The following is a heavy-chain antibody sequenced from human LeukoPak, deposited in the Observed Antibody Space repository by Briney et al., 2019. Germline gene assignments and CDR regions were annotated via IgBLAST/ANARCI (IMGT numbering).Heavy chain of an antibody. V-gene: IGHV1-69*05. CDR2: IIPIFGTA. Sequence: SVKVSCKASGGTFSSYAISWVRQAPGQGLEWMGGIIPIFGTANYAQKFQGRVTITTDESTSTAYMELSSLRSEDTAVYYCARGEGYRVGAWWYFDYWGQGTLVTVSS. J-gene: IGHJ4*02. CDR1: GGTFSSYA. D-gene: IGHD1-26*01. CDR3: ARGEGYRVGAWWYFDY.